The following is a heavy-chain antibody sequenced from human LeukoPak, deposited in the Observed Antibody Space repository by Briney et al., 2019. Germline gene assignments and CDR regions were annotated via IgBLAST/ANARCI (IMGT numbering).Heavy chain of an antibody. CDR1: RYSISSGYH. CDR2: IYRSGSA. J-gene: IGHJ4*02. V-gene: IGHV4-38-2*01. D-gene: IGHD4-11*01. Sequence: SETLSLTCAVSRYSISSGYHWAWIRQPPGKGLEWIGRIYRSGSAYYNPSLKSRVTISVDTSKNQFSLRVTSVTAADTAVYYCARVDYILDYWGQGTLVTVSS. CDR3: ARVDYILDY.